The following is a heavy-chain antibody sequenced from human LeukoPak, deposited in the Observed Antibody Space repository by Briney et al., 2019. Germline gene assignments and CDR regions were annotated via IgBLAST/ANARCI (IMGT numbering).Heavy chain of an antibody. V-gene: IGHV3-48*01. J-gene: IGHJ4*02. CDR1: GFIFSSYS. CDR2: ISGGGGNT. CDR3: ARDFNWAFGF. D-gene: IGHD1-1*01. Sequence: GGSLRLSCAASGFIFSSYSMNWVRQAPGKGLEWISYISGGGGNTHYADSVEGRFTISRDNAKNSVYLQMNSLRAEDSAVYYCARDFNWAFGFWGQGILVTVSS.